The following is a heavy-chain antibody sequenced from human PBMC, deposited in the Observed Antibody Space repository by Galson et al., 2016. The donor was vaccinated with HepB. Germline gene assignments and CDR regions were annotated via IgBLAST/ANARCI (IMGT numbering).Heavy chain of an antibody. CDR2: ISSDSAYI. Sequence: SLRLSCAASGFNLRNYVLNWVRQAPGKGLEWISSISSDSAYIYYAASLKGRFTVSRDNAKNSLYLQMSSVRVEDTAVYYCARDSSSSPQYLQDWGPGTLVTVSS. CDR1: GFNLRNYV. J-gene: IGHJ1*01. CDR3: ARDSSSSPQYLQD. V-gene: IGHV3-21*06. D-gene: IGHD6-6*01.